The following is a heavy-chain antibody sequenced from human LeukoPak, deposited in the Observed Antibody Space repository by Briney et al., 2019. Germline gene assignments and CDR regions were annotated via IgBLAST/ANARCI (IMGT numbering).Heavy chain of an antibody. CDR1: GGSFSGYY. Sequence: SETLSLTCAVYGGSFSGYYWSWIRQPPGKGLEWIGEINHSGSTNYNPSLKSRVTISVDTSKNQFSLKLSSVTAADTAVYYCARSRLGGYCSGGSCYGWFDPWGQGTLVTVSS. CDR3: ARSRLGGYCSGGSCYGWFDP. V-gene: IGHV4-34*01. CDR2: INHSGST. D-gene: IGHD2-15*01. J-gene: IGHJ5*02.